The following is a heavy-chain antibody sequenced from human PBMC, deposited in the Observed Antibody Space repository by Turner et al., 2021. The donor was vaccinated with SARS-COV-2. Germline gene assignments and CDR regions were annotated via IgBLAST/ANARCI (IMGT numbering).Heavy chain of an antibody. V-gene: IGHV3-23*01. D-gene: IGHD3-9*01. CDR3: AKSIPSTGFVFDY. Sequence: EVQVLESGGRLVQPGGSLRLSWAASGLPFSDYAMSWVRQAPGKGLQWVSTVSGTGSSTYYADSVKGRFSISRDNSKNTLYLQLISLRADDTAVYYCAKSIPSTGFVFDYWGQGTLVTVSS. CDR1: GLPFSDYA. J-gene: IGHJ4*02. CDR2: VSGTGSST.